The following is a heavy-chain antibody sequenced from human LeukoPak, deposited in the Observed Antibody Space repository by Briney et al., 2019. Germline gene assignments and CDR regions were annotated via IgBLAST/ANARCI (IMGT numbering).Heavy chain of an antibody. CDR2: MNPNSGDT. J-gene: IGHJ4*02. D-gene: IGHD3-22*01. CDR3: ARGLYDSSDY. V-gene: IGHV1-8*02. CDR1: GYTFTGYY. Sequence: ASVKVSCKASGYTFTGYYMHWVRQAPGQGLEWMGWMNPNSGDTGYAQKFQGRVTMTRNTSISTAYMELSSLRSEDTAVYYCARGLYDSSDYWGQGTLVTVSS.